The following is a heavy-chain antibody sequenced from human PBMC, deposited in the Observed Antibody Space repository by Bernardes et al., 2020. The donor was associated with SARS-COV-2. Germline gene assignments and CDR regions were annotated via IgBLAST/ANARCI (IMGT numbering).Heavy chain of an antibody. Sequence: SYPPLLTPTQTLTLTCTFSGFSLSSSGVAVGWVRQPPGKALEWLALIYWDGERHYSPSLKSRLTITKDTSKNQVVLTVTNMDPVDTATYFCTHPYFDVLADYYNVGGLDYWGKGTLVTVSS. J-gene: IGHJ4*02. CDR3: THPYFDVLADYYNVGGLDY. V-gene: IGHV2-5*02. CDR2: IYWDGER. D-gene: IGHD3-9*01. CDR1: GFSLSSSGVA.